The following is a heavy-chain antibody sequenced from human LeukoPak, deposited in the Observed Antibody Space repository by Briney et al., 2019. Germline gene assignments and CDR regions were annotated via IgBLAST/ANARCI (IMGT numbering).Heavy chain of an antibody. CDR2: IKQDGSEK. Sequence: SGGSLRLSCAASGFTFSSYWMRWVRQAPGKGLEGVANIKQDGSEKYYVDSVKGRFTISRENAKNSLYLQMNSLRAEDTAVYYCASAIYCSSTSCHPWFDPWGQGTLVTVSS. CDR1: GFTFSSYW. J-gene: IGHJ5*02. V-gene: IGHV3-7*01. D-gene: IGHD2-2*01. CDR3: ASAIYCSSTSCHPWFDP.